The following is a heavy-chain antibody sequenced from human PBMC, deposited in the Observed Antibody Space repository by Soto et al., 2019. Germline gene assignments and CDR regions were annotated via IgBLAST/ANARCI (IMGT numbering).Heavy chain of an antibody. CDR2: ISAYNGNT. V-gene: IGHV1-18*01. Sequence: QVQLVQSGAEVKKPGASVKVSCKASGYTFTSYGISWVRQAPGQGLEWMGWISAYNGNTNYAQKLQGRVTMTTDTSTSTAYMELRSLRSDDTAVYYCARSVLSIVVVVAATPYYFDYWGQGTLVTVSS. D-gene: IGHD2-15*01. J-gene: IGHJ4*02. CDR3: ARSVLSIVVVVAATPYYFDY. CDR1: GYTFTSYG.